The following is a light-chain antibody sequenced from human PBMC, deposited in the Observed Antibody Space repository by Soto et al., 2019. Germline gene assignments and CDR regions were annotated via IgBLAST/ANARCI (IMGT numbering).Light chain of an antibody. CDR1: QSVLYSSNSKNY. CDR2: WAS. V-gene: IGKV4-1*01. J-gene: IGKJ2*01. Sequence: DIVMTQSPDSLAVSLGERATINCKSSQSVLYSSNSKNYLAWYQQKPGQPPKLLIYWASTRESGVPDRFSGSGSGTDFTLTISSLQAEDVAVYYCQQYYSTPRTFGQGTKREIK. CDR3: QQYYSTPRT.